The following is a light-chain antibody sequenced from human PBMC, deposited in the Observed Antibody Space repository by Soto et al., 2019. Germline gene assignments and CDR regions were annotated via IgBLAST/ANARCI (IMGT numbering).Light chain of an antibody. Sequence: DIQMTQSPSSLSASVGDRVTITCRASQGISNYLAWYQQKPGKVPKLLIYAASTLQSGVPSRFSCSGSGTAFTLTVYSLQPEDCPTYYCQKYYSGPLTFGQGTKVEIK. CDR3: QKYYSGPLT. CDR1: QGISNY. J-gene: IGKJ1*01. CDR2: AAS. V-gene: IGKV1-27*01.